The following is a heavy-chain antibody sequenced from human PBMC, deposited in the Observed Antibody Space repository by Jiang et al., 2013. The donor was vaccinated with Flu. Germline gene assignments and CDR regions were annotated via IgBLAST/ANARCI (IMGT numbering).Heavy chain of an antibody. CDR2: TWYNGSHY. V-gene: IGHV3-33*01. D-gene: IGHD4-17*01. Sequence: VQLVESGGGVVQPGRSLRLSCAASGFTFSTYGMHWVRQAPGKGLEWVAVTWYNGSHYYYADSVKGRFTISRDNSKNTLYLQMNSLRAEDTAVYYCAREDYGFDDYWGQGTLVTVSS. CDR1: GFTFSTYG. CDR3: AREDYGFDDY. J-gene: IGHJ4*02.